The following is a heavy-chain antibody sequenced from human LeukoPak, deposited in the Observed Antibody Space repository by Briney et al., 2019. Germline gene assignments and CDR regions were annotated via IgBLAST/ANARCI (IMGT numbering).Heavy chain of an antibody. CDR1: SGSISTSNYY. D-gene: IGHD6-6*01. V-gene: IGHV4-39*07. Sequence: SETLSLTCTVSSGSISTSNYYWGWVRQPPGKALEWIGNIFYSGSTYYSPSLKSRVTISLDTSRNQFSLKLSSVTAADTAVYYCARGQSVAARPFDYWGQGTLVTVSS. CDR2: IFYSGST. J-gene: IGHJ4*02. CDR3: ARGQSVAARPFDY.